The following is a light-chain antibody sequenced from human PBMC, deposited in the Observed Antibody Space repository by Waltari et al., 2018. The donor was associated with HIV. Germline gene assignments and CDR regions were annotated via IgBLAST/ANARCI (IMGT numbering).Light chain of an antibody. CDR1: SSNTGNNY. CDR3: GTWDSSLSARV. Sequence: QSVLTQPPSVSAAPGQKVTISCSGSSSNTGNNYVSWYQQLPGTAPKLPSYDNKQRPPGIPDRSAGSKPGTSATLGITGLHTGDEADYYCGTWDSSLSARVFGGGTKVTVL. V-gene: IGLV1-51*01. J-gene: IGLJ3*02. CDR2: DNK.